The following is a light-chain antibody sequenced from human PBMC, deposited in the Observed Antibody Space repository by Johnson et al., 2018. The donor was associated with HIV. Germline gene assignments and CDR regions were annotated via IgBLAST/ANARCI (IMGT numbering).Light chain of an antibody. CDR3: GTWDSSLSAGV. CDR2: DNN. J-gene: IGLJ1*01. Sequence: QSVLTQPPSVSAAPGQEVTISCSASSSSIGNDFVSWYQQLPGTAPKLLIYDNNKRPSGTPDRFSGSKSGTSATLGITGLQTGDEADYYCGTWDSSLSAGVFGTGTKVTVL. CDR1: SSSIGNDF. V-gene: IGLV1-51*01.